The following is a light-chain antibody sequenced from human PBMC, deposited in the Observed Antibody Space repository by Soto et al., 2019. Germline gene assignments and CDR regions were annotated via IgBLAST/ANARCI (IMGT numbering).Light chain of an antibody. Sequence: EVVMTQSPATLSASPGERVILSCRASQNIGSNLAWYQQRPGQAPRLLMYGASTRATETPARFSGSGSATDFTLTISSLQSEDCAIYYCQQYHTWPITFGGGTKVEIK. J-gene: IGKJ4*01. CDR1: QNIGSN. CDR2: GAS. CDR3: QQYHTWPIT. V-gene: IGKV3-15*01.